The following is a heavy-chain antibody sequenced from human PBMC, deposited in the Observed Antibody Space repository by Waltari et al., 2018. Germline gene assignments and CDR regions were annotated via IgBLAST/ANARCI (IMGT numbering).Heavy chain of an antibody. J-gene: IGHJ4*02. Sequence: EVQLVESGGGLVQPGGSLRLSCAASGFTLSSFWMSWARQAPGKGLEWVANINQDGSGTYYVDSVKGQFTISRDNAKNSVFLQMNSLRAEDTAVYYCQRGDYWGQGTLVTISS. CDR1: GFTLSSFW. CDR3: QRGDY. CDR2: INQDGSGT. V-gene: IGHV3-7*04.